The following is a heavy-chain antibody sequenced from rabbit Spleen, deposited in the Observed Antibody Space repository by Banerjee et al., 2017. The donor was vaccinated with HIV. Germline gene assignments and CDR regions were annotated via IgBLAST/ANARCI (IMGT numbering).Heavy chain of an antibody. CDR2: IYGGSGGTT. Sequence: QEQLEESGGGLVKPEGSLTLTCKASGFSFSSSYWICWVRQAPGKGLEWIGCIYGGSGGTTYYASWAKGRFTISKTSSTTVTLQMTSLTVADTATYFCARGSATMTMVITGFYLSLWGPGTLVTVS. CDR3: ARGSATMTMVITGFYLSL. J-gene: IGHJ4*01. CDR1: GFSFSSSYW. V-gene: IGHV1S45*01. D-gene: IGHD2-1*01.